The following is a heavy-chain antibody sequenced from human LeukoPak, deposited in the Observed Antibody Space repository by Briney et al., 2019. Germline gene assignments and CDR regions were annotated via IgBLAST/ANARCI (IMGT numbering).Heavy chain of an antibody. CDR1: GFTFSSYG. J-gene: IGHJ4*02. D-gene: IGHD3-22*01. CDR2: ISYDGSNK. CDR3: AKAGNRRITMIVVVILHY. Sequence: GRSLRLSCAASGFTFSSYGMHWVRQAPGKGLEWVAVISYDGSNKYYANSMKGRFTISRNNSKNTLYLQMNSLRAEDTAVYYCAKAGNRRITMIVVVILHYWGQGTLVTVSS. V-gene: IGHV3-30*18.